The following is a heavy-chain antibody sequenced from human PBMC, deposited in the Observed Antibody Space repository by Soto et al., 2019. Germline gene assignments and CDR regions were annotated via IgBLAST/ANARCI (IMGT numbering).Heavy chain of an antibody. D-gene: IGHD4-17*01. CDR2: ISSSSSTI. Sequence: GGSLRLSCAASGFTFSSYSMNWVRQAPGKGLEWVSYISSSSSTIYYADSVKGRFTISRDNAKNSLYLQMNSLRAEDTAVYYCARVRLGYYMDVWGKGTTVTVSS. J-gene: IGHJ6*03. V-gene: IGHV3-48*01. CDR3: ARVRLGYYMDV. CDR1: GFTFSSYS.